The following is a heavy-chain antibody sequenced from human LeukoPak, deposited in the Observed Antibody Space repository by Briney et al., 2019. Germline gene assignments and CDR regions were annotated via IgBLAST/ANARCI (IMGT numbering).Heavy chain of an antibody. CDR3: ANTVVRGVASMDV. D-gene: IGHD3-10*01. Sequence: GGSLRLSCAASGFTFSSYFMGWVRQAPGKGLEWVSAISGSGTTTYYADAVKGRFTISRDNSRNTLYLQMHSLGAEDTAVYYCANTVVRGVASMDVWGQGTTVTVS. V-gene: IGHV3-23*01. CDR1: GFTFSSYF. J-gene: IGHJ6*02. CDR2: ISGSGTTT.